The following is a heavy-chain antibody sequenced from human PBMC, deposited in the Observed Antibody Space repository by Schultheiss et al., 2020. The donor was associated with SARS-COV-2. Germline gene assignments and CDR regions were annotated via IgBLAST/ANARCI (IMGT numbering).Heavy chain of an antibody. CDR1: GFTFSNAW. Sequence: GGSLRLSCAASGFTFSNAWMNWVRQAPGKGLEWVSAISGSGGSTYYADSVKGRFTISRDNSKNTLYLQMNSLRVEDTAVYYCARLNSSGWYWYFDYWGQGTLVTVSS. J-gene: IGHJ4*02. CDR3: ARLNSSGWYWYFDY. D-gene: IGHD6-19*01. V-gene: IGHV3-23*01. CDR2: ISGSGGST.